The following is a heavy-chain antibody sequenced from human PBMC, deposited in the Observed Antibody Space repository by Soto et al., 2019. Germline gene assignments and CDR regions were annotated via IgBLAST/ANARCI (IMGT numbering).Heavy chain of an antibody. CDR1: GFTFSNYV. Sequence: EVQLLDSGGGLVQPGGSLRLSCAASGFTFSNYVMNWVRQAPGKGLDWVSAISASGGSTYYADSVKGRFTISRDNSKNPLYLQMSSLRAEDTAVYYCAKGPLGSGYDLYYWGQGTLVTVSS. CDR2: ISASGGST. V-gene: IGHV3-23*01. CDR3: AKGPLGSGYDLYY. D-gene: IGHD5-12*01. J-gene: IGHJ4*02.